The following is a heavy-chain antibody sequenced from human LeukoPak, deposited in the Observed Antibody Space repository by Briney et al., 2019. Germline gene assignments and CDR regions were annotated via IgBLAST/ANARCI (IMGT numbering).Heavy chain of an antibody. CDR3: AREVGHFDY. CDR2: ISGGGDSI. D-gene: IGHD1-26*01. CDR1: GFTFSSYA. V-gene: IGHV3-23*01. J-gene: IGHJ4*02. Sequence: PGGSLRLSCAASGFTFSSYAMSWVRQAPGKGLEWVSTISGGGDSIYYADSVKGRFTISRDNSKNTLYLQMNSLRAEDTAVYDCAREVGHFDYWGQGTLVTV.